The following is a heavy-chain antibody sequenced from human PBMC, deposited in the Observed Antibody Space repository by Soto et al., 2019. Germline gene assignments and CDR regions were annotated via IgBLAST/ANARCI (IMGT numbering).Heavy chain of an antibody. Sequence: PSETLSLTCAVYGGSFSGYYWSWIRQPPGKGLEWIGEINHSGSTNYNPSLKSRVTISVDTSKNQFSLKLSSVTAADTAVYYCARMFYYYGSGYYFDYWGQGTLVTVSS. J-gene: IGHJ4*02. V-gene: IGHV4-34*01. CDR3: ARMFYYYGSGYYFDY. CDR1: GGSFSGYY. CDR2: INHSGST. D-gene: IGHD3-10*01.